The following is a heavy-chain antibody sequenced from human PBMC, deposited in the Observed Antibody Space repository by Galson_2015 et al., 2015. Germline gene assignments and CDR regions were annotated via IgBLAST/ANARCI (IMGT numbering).Heavy chain of an antibody. D-gene: IGHD6-13*01. J-gene: IGHJ4*02. CDR1: GFTFGSNW. V-gene: IGHV3-7*01. CDR3: ARGADGTVDY. CDR2: IKEDGSKK. Sequence: SLRLSCAASGFTFGSNWMSWVRQAPGKGLEWVANIKEDGSKKYYVDSVKGRFTVSRDNAKNSLYLQMNSLRAEDTAVYFCARGADGTVDYWGQGTLVTVSS.